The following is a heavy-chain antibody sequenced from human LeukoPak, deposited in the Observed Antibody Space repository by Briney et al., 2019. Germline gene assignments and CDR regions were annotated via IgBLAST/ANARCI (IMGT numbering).Heavy chain of an antibody. J-gene: IGHJ6*02. Sequence: GGSLRLSCAASGFTFSSYAMSWVRQAPGKGLEWVAVISYDGSNKYYADSVKGRFTISRDNSKNTLYLQMNSLRAEDTAVYYCAKGGGYSSSWYRYPAHYGMDVWGQGTTVTVSS. CDR1: GFTFSSYA. CDR2: ISYDGSNK. D-gene: IGHD6-13*01. V-gene: IGHV3-30*18. CDR3: AKGGGYSSSWYRYPAHYGMDV.